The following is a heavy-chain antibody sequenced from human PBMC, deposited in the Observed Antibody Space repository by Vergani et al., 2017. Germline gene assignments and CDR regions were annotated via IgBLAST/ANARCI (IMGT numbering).Heavy chain of an antibody. CDR3: ARGPAMVRGVIMLRVRGSWFDP. CDR2: INHSGST. D-gene: IGHD3-10*01. J-gene: IGHJ5*02. Sequence: QVQLQQWGAGLLKPSETLSLTCAVYGGSFRGYYWSWIRQPPGKGLEWSGEINHSGSTNYNPSLKGRVTISVDTSKNQFSLKLSSVTAADTAVYYCARGPAMVRGVIMLRVRGSWFDPWGQGTLVTVSS. V-gene: IGHV4-34*01. CDR1: GGSFRGYY.